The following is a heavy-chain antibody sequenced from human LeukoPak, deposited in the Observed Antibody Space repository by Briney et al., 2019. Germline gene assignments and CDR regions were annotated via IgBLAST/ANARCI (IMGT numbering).Heavy chain of an antibody. CDR2: ISGSGGST. CDR1: GFTFGDYA. Sequence: GGSLRLSCTASGFTFGDYAMSWVRQAPGKGLEWVSAISGSGGSTYYADSVKGRFTISRDNSKNTLYLQMNSLRAEDTAVYYCAKNRGDHDPEYFQNWGQGTLVTVSS. CDR3: AKNRGDHDPEYFQN. J-gene: IGHJ1*01. V-gene: IGHV3-23*01. D-gene: IGHD2-21*02.